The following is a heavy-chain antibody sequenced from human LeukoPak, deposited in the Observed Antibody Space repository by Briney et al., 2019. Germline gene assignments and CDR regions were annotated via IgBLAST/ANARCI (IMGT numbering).Heavy chain of an antibody. CDR1: GCPFTSYW. V-gene: IGHV5-51*01. CDR3: ARHQYCGSDCPLSFDY. Sequence: GAPLQISCKGSGCPFTSYWIGGVRQLPGKGLEWMGIIYPGDSATRYSPSFQGQVTISADKSISTAYLQWSSLKASDTAMYYCARHQYCGSDCPLSFDYWGQGPLVTVSS. J-gene: IGHJ4*02. CDR2: IYPGDSAT. D-gene: IGHD2-21*02.